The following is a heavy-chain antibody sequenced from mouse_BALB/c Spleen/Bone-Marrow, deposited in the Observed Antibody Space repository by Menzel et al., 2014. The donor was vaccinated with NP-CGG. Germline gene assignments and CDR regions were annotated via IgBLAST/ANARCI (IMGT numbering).Heavy chain of an antibody. D-gene: IGHD1-1*01. CDR1: GYTFTSYY. CDR3: ARSYYAKEGAWFAY. V-gene: IGHV1S81*02. Sequence: QVQLQQSGAELVKPGASVKLSCKASGYTFTSYYMYWVKQRPGQGLEWIGGINPSNGGTNFNEKFKSKATLTVDKSSSTAYMQLSSLTSEDSAVYDFARSYYAKEGAWFAYWGQGTLVTVSA. J-gene: IGHJ3*01. CDR2: INPSNGGT.